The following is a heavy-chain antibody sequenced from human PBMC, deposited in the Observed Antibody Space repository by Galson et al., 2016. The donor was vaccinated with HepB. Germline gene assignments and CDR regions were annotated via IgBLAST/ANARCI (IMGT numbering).Heavy chain of an antibody. CDR1: GGSISTRNYY. CDR3: ARAYSRTWLAPGGFDS. J-gene: IGHJ4*02. Sequence: TLSLTCTVSGGSISTRNYYWSWLRQHPGKGLEWIGYIYCSGTTYYKPSLKSRVTLSMDTSKNQFSLNLTSVSAADTAIYSCARAYSRTWLAPGGFDSWGQGTLVTVSS. CDR2: IYCSGTT. D-gene: IGHD2-2*01. V-gene: IGHV4-31*03.